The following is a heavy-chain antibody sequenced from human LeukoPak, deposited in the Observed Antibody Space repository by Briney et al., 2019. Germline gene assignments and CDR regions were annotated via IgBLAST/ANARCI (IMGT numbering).Heavy chain of an antibody. V-gene: IGHV3-30*18. CDR2: ISYDGSNK. CDR3: AKDLYCGGDCYPPLIYYYYGMDV. CDR1: GFTFSSYG. J-gene: IGHJ6*04. D-gene: IGHD2-21*02. Sequence: PGGSLRLSCAASGFTFSSYGMHWVRQAPGKGLEWVAVISYDGSNKYYADSVKGRFTISRDNSKNTLYPQMNSLRAEDTAVYYCAKDLYCGGDCYPPLIYYYYGMDVWGKGTTVTVSS.